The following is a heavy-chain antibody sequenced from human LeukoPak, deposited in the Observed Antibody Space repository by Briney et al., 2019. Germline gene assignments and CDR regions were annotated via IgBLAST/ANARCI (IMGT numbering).Heavy chain of an antibody. D-gene: IGHD3-22*01. J-gene: IGHJ6*03. CDR1: GGSFSGYY. V-gene: IGHV4-34*01. CDR2: VNHSGST. CDR3: ARLQSYYDSSGYRRYYYYYYMDV. Sequence: SETLSLTCAVYGGSFSGYYWSWIRQPPGKGLEWIGEVNHSGSTNYNPSLKSRVTISVDTSKNQFSLKLSSVTAADTAVYYCARLQSYYDSSGYRRYYYYYYMDVWGKGTTVTISS.